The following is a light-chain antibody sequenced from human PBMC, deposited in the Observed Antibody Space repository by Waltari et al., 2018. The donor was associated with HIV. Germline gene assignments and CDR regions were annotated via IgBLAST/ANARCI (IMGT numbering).Light chain of an antibody. J-gene: IGLJ2*01. CDR3: QTWTTGIVL. CDR1: SGHINYA. V-gene: IGLV4-69*01. Sequence: QLVLTQSPSASASLRASVKLTCTLSSGHINYAIAWHQHRPEKGPRYLMRVNSDGSHIKWDGIPDRFSGSSSGAERYLIISSLQSEDEADYYCQTWTTGIVLFGGGTKLTVL. CDR2: VNSDGSH.